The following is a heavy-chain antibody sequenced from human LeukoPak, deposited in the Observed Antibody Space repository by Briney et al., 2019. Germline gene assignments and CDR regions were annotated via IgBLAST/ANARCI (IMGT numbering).Heavy chain of an antibody. Sequence: GGSLRLSCAASGFTFSSYEMNWVRQAPGKGLEWVSYISSSGSIIYYADSVKGRFTISRDSAKDSLYLQMNSLRAEDTAVYYCARGAYYYDSSGYYGAFDIWGQGTMVTVSS. V-gene: IGHV3-48*03. CDR1: GFTFSSYE. CDR2: ISSSGSII. J-gene: IGHJ3*02. CDR3: ARGAYYYDSSGYYGAFDI. D-gene: IGHD3-22*01.